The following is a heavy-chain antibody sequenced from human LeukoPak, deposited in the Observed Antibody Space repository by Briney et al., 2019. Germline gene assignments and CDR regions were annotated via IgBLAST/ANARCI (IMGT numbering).Heavy chain of an antibody. CDR2: ISAYNGNT. V-gene: IGHV1-18*01. D-gene: IGHD3-9*01. J-gene: IGHJ6*02. CDR3: ARGARLVSKSYGMDV. Sequence: ASVKVSCKASGGTFSSYAISWVRQAPGQGLEWMGRISAYNGNTNYAQKLQGRVTMTTDTSTSTAYMELRSLRSDDTAVYYCARGARLVSKSYGMDVWGQGTTVTVSS. CDR1: GGTFSSYA.